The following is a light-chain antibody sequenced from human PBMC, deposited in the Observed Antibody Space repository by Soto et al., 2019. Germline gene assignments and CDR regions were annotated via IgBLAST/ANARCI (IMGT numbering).Light chain of an antibody. CDR1: QRVSSN. CDR3: QQYNNWPFT. CDR2: GAS. V-gene: IGKV3-15*01. Sequence: IVITPSTATLSVSLGDRATLSCTASQRVSSNLAWSQQKPGQAPRLLVDGASTRATGIPARLSGSGSGTEFTRTISSLQSEDSAVYYCQQYNNWPFTVGPGTKVDIK. J-gene: IGKJ3*01.